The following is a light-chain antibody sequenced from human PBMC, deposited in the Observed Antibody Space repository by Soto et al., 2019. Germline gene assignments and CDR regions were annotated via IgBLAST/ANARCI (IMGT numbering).Light chain of an antibody. CDR1: QSVGKY. J-gene: IGKJ3*01. CDR2: DVS. V-gene: IGKV3-11*01. CDR3: QQRSNWPRFT. Sequence: EIVLTQSPDTLSLCPGERATLSCRASQSVGKYLVWYQQKPGQAPRLLIYDVSNRATGIPARFSGSGSGTDFTLTISSLEPEDFAVYYCQQRSNWPRFTFGPGTKVDI.